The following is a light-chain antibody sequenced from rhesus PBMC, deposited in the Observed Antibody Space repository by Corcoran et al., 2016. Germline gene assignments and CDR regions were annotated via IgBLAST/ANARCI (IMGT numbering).Light chain of an antibody. CDR3: QQGYSTPLT. Sequence: DIQMSQSPSSLSASVGDKVTITCRASQDITTALAWYQQNPGKAPKLLVYAASTLETGVPSRFSGTGSGTECALPISNLQPDEFATCYCQQGYSTPLTFGGGTKVDLK. CDR2: AAS. J-gene: IGKJ4*01. CDR1: QDITTA. V-gene: IGKV1-33*02.